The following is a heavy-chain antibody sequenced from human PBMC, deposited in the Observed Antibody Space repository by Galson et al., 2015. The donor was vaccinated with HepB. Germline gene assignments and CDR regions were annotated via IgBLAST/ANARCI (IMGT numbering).Heavy chain of an antibody. CDR3: AIDKYVEGWSNIDAFDI. J-gene: IGHJ3*02. CDR2: INTKTGNP. CDR1: GYTFSSHA. V-gene: IGHV7-4-1*02. Sequence: SVKVSCKASGYTFSSHAINWVRQAPGQGLEWMGWINTKTGNPTYVPGFTGRFVFSLDTSVNTAYLQISSLKAEDIGVYYCAIDKYVEGWSNIDAFDIWGQGTMVTVSS. D-gene: IGHD6-19*01.